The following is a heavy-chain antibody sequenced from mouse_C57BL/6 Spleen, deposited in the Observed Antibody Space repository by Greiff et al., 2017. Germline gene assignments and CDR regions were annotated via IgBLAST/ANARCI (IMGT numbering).Heavy chain of an antibody. V-gene: IGHV5-17*01. CDR2: ISSGGSTI. Sequence: EVQVVESGAGFVKPGASLKLSCAASGYTFSDYGMHWVRQAPGKGLEWVAYISSGGSTIYYDDTVKGRFTISIDTAKNTLFLQMTSLRTEDTAMYYCARHNWLYAMDYWGQGTSVTVSS. D-gene: IGHD4-1*01. J-gene: IGHJ4*01. CDR1: GYTFSDYG. CDR3: ARHNWLYAMDY.